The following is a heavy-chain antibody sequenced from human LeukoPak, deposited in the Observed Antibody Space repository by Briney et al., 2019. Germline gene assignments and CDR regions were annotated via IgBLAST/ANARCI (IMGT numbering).Heavy chain of an antibody. CDR3: AKGDYYDSSGYNPFDY. CDR2: ITSGSSYI. J-gene: IGHJ4*02. D-gene: IGHD3-22*01. CDR1: GFTFSSYN. V-gene: IGHV3-21*01. Sequence: GGSLRLSCAASGFTFSSYNMNWVRQAPGKGLEWVSSITSGSSYIYYADSVKGRFTISRDNSKNTLYLQMNSLRAEDTAVYYCAKGDYYDSSGYNPFDYWGQGTLVTVSS.